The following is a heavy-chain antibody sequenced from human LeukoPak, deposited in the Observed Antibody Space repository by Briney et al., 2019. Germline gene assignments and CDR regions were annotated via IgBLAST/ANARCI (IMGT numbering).Heavy chain of an antibody. V-gene: IGHV3-7*01. J-gene: IGHJ4*02. CDR3: ARDVVGSLDY. Sequence: PGGSLRLSCADSGFTFSNDWMAWVPQAPGKRPERVANMKQDGSARHYADTAKGRFTISRDTAQNSVYLQMNSLRAEDTAVYYCARDVVGSLDYWGLGTLVTVSS. CDR2: MKQDGSAR. CDR1: GFTFSNDW. D-gene: IGHD2-15*01.